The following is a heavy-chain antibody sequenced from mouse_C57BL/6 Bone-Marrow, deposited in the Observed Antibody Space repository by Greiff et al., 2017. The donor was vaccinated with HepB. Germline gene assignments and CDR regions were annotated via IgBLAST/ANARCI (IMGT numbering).Heavy chain of an antibody. D-gene: IGHD1-2*01. CDR3: ARDRGITTAPFDY. V-gene: IGHV3-6*01. Sequence: EVQLVESGPGLVKPSQSLSLTCSVTGYSITSGYYWNWIRQFPGNKLEWMGYISYDGSNNYNPSLKNRISITRDTSKNQFFLKLNSVTTEDTATYYCARDRGITTAPFDYWGQGTTLTVSS. CDR2: ISYDGSN. CDR1: GYSITSGYY. J-gene: IGHJ2*01.